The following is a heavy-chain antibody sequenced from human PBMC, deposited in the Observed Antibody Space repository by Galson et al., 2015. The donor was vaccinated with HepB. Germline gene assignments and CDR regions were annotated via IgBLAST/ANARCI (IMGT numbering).Heavy chain of an antibody. Sequence: SLRLSCAGSGVTFSRYWMHWVRQVPGKGLVWVSRTNEDGSRTDYADSVRGRFTISRDNAKNMVYLQMNSLRAEDTAVYHCAKDHGGPDDYWGQGTLVTVST. CDR2: TNEDGSRT. CDR1: GVTFSRYW. V-gene: IGHV3-74*01. J-gene: IGHJ4*02. D-gene: IGHD5-24*01. CDR3: AKDHGGPDDY.